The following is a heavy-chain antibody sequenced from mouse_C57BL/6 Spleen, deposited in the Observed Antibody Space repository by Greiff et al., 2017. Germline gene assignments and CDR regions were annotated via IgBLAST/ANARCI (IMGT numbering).Heavy chain of an antibody. CDR1: GYAFSSSW. CDR3: ARSWVDGGYFDY. Sequence: VQLQQSGPELVKPGASVKISCKASGYAFSSSWMNWVKQRPGKGLEWIGRIYPGDGDTNSNGKFKGKATLTADKSSSAAYMQLSSLTSVDSAVYFCARSWVDGGYFDYWGQGTTLTVSS. CDR2: IYPGDGDT. J-gene: IGHJ2*01. V-gene: IGHV1-82*01.